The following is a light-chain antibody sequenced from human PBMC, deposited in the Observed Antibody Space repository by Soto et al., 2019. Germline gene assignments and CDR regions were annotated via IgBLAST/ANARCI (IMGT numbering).Light chain of an antibody. CDR1: QSFGRW. CDR3: QEYKTGPGYN. J-gene: IGKJ2*01. V-gene: IGKV1-5*03. CDR2: KTS. Sequence: DIQMTQSPSTLSASVGDRVTITCRASQSFGRWLAWYQQKPGKAPELLIYKTSTLERGVPSRFSGSGSGTDFTLTISSLQPGEFATYYCQEYKTGPGYNLGQGTRLEIK.